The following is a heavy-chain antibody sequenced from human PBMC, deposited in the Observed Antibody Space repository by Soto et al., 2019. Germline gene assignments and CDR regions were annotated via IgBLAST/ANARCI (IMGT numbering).Heavy chain of an antibody. V-gene: IGHV1-18*01. Sequence: QVQLVQSGDEVKKTGASVKVSCRASGYTLTNYGISWVRQAPGQGLFWMGWISGHNGNTLYAQNAQGRLTLTIDTSTNIAYMELMSLKIDDTAMYYCVRDWQLSPWGQGTLVTVSS. CDR3: VRDWQLSP. D-gene: IGHD1-1*01. CDR1: GYTLTNYG. J-gene: IGHJ5*02. CDR2: ISGHNGNT.